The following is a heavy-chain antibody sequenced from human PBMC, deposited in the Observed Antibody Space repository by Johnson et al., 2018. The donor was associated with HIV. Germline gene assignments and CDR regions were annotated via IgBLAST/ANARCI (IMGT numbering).Heavy chain of an antibody. V-gene: IGHV3-66*01. CDR1: GFTVSSNY. Sequence: VQLVESGGGLVQPGGSLRLSCAASGFTVSSNYMSWVRQAPGKWLEWVSVIYSGGSTYYADSVKGRFTISRDNSKNTLFLQMNSLRREDTAVYYCAKGVVGDAVGGGGEDAFDFWGQGTMVTVSS. J-gene: IGHJ3*01. D-gene: IGHD3-22*01. CDR3: AKGVVGDAVGGGGEDAFDF. CDR2: IYSGGST.